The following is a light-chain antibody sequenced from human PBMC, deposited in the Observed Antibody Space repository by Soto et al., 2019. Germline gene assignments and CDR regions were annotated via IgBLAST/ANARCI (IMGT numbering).Light chain of an antibody. V-gene: IGKV3-20*01. CDR3: QQYGSSPT. J-gene: IGKJ3*01. CDR2: GAS. Sequence: EIVLTQSPGTLSLSPGERATLSCRASQSVSSIYVDWYQQKPGQAPRLLIYGASSRATGIPDRFSGSGSGTDFTLTISRLEPEDVAVYYCQQYGSSPTFGPGTKVDIK. CDR1: QSVSSIY.